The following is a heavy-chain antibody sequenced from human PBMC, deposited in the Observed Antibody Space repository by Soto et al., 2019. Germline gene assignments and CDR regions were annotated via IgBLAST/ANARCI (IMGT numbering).Heavy chain of an antibody. J-gene: IGHJ4*02. D-gene: IGHD5-18*01. V-gene: IGHV3-30-3*01. CDR2: ISYDGSNK. CDR3: ARAPHGYSYGHFDY. Sequence: LRLSCAASGFTFSSYAMHWVRQAPGKGLEWVAVISYDGSNKYYADSVKGRFTISRDNSKNTLYLQMNSLRAEDTAVYYCARAPHGYSYGHFDYWGQGTLVTVSS. CDR1: GFTFSSYA.